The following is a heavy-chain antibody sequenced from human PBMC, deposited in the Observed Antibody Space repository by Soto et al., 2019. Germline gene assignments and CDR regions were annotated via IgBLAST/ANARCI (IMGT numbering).Heavy chain of an antibody. V-gene: IGHV4-34*01. J-gene: IGHJ4*02. CDR2: INHSGST. D-gene: IGHD1-1*01. Sequence: QVQLQQWGAGLLKPSETLSLTCAVYGGSFSGYYWSGIRQPPGKGLEWIGEINHSGSTNYNPSLKSRVTISVDTSKNQFSLKLSSVTAADTAVYYCARGRTGTHRGAFDYWGQGTLVTVSS. CDR3: ARGRTGTHRGAFDY. CDR1: GGSFSGYY.